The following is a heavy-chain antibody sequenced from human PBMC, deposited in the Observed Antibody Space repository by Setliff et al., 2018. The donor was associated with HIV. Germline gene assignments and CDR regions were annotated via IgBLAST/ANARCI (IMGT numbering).Heavy chain of an antibody. D-gene: IGHD6-19*01. CDR2: IKPDGSSI. V-gene: IGHV3-74*01. Sequence: GGSLRLSCAASGFTFSNYWMHWVRQAPGEGLVWVSRIKPDGSSITYADSVKGRFTISRDNAKNTVHLQMNSLRADDTAVYYCARDPPTAGWYFDLWGRGTLVTVSS. CDR3: ARDPPTAGWYFDL. J-gene: IGHJ2*01. CDR1: GFTFSNYW.